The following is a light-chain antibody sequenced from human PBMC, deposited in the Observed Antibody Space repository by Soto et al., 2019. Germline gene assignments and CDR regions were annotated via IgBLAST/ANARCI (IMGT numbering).Light chain of an antibody. Sequence: QSVLTQPASVSGSPGQSITISCTGTSSDIGAYNYVSWFHQYAGKAPKCVIYDVYNRPSGVSNRFSGSKSGNMASLTISGLQAEDEGDYYCTSYTTANTLALGGGTKVTVL. CDR3: TSYTTANTLA. CDR2: DVY. V-gene: IGLV2-14*01. CDR1: SSDIGAYNY. J-gene: IGLJ2*01.